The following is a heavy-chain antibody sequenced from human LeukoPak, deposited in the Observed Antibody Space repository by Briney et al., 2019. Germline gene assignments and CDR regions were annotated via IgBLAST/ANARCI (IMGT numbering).Heavy chain of an antibody. J-gene: IGHJ4*02. CDR1: GYSFTSYW. CDR3: ARRPVATIPKYYFDY. D-gene: IGHD5-12*01. V-gene: IGHV5-51*01. CDR2: IYPGDSDT. Sequence: GESLKISCKGSGYSFTSYWIGWVRQMPGKGLEWMGTIYPGDSDTRYSPSFQGQVTISADTSISTAYLQWSSLKASDTAMYYCARRPVATIPKYYFDYWGQGTLVTVSS.